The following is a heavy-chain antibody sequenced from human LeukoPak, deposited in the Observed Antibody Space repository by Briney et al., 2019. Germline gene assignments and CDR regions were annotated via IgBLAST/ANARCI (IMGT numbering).Heavy chain of an antibody. CDR2: MNPNSGNT. D-gene: IGHD1-1*01. CDR3: ARENEPMQHFDY. CDR1: GYTFTSYD. J-gene: IGHJ4*02. V-gene: IGHV1-8*03. Sequence: ASVKVSCKASGYTFTSYDINWVRQATGQGLEWMGWMNPNSGNTGYAQKFQGRVTITRNTSISTAYMELSSLRSEDTAVYYCARENEPMQHFDYWGQGTLVTVSS.